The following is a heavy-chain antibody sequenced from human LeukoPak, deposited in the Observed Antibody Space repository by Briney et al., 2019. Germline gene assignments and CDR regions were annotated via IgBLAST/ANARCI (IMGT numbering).Heavy chain of an antibody. CDR2: IYTSGST. D-gene: IGHD3-16*02. J-gene: IGHJ4*02. Sequence: SETLSLTCTVSGGSISSGSYYWSWIRQPAGKGLEWIGRIYTSGSTNYNPSLKSRVTISVDTSKNQFSLKLSSVTAADTAVYYCAREKLSGTERGQDWGQGTLVTVSS. CDR3: AREKLSGTERGQD. V-gene: IGHV4-61*02. CDR1: GGSISSGSYY.